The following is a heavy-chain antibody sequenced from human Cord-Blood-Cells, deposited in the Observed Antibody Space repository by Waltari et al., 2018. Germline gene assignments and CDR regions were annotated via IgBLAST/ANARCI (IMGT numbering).Heavy chain of an antibody. D-gene: IGHD6-13*01. J-gene: IGHJ5*02. CDR1: GFSLSTSGVG. V-gene: IGHV2-5*02. CDR2: IYWDDDK. Sequence: QITLKESGPTLVKPPQTLTLTCTFSGFSLSTSGVGVGWLRQPPGKALEWLALIYWDDDKRYSPSLKSRLTITKDTSKNQVVLTMTNMDPVDTATYYCAHSQGIAAAGGFDPWGQGTLVTVSS. CDR3: AHSQGIAAAGGFDP.